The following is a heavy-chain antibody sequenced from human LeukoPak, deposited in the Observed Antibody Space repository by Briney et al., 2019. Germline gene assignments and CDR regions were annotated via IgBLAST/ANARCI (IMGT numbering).Heavy chain of an antibody. V-gene: IGHV3-23*01. CDR2: ISGSGGST. Sequence: GGSLRLSCAASGFTFSSYGMSWVRQAPGKGLEWVSAISGSGGSTYYADSVKGRFTISRDNSKNTLYLQMNSLRAEDTAVYYCAKDRDSSSWYFGGRATLGFDYWGQGTLVTVSS. D-gene: IGHD6-13*01. CDR3: AKDRDSSSWYFGGRATLGFDY. J-gene: IGHJ4*02. CDR1: GFTFSSYG.